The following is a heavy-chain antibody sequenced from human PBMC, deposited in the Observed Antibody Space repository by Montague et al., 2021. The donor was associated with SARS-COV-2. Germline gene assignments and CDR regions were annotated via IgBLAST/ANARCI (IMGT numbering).Heavy chain of an antibody. V-gene: IGHV6-1*01. CDR2: TYYRLKWYN. CDR1: GDSVSSNSAA. J-gene: IGHJ5*02. Sequence: CAISGDSVSSNSAAWNWIRQSPSRGLEWQGRTYYRLKWYNDYAVSVKSRITINPDTSKNQFSLQLNSVTPEDTAVYYCARDDPYCTNGVCYTGNWFDPWGQGTLVTVSS. CDR3: ARDDPYCTNGVCYTGNWFDP. D-gene: IGHD2-8*01.